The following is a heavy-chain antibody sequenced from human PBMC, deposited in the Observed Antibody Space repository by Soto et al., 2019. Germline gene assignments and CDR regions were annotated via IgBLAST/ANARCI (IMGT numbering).Heavy chain of an antibody. Sequence: QVQLVQSGAEVKKPGASVKVSCKASGYTFTSYDINWVRQATGHGLEWMGWMNPNSGNTVYAQKFQGRVTMTRNTSTSTAYMELSSLRSEDTAVYYCAREVGYSGYDLTRELYYFYYRAVWGKVTTVTVSS. CDR2: MNPNSGNT. J-gene: IGHJ6*03. CDR1: GYTFTSYD. CDR3: AREVGYSGYDLTRELYYFYYRAV. V-gene: IGHV1-8*01. D-gene: IGHD5-12*01.